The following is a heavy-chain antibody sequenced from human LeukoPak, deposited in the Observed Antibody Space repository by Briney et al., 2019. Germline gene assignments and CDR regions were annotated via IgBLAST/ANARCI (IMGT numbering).Heavy chain of an antibody. CDR3: ARAPRYFDWLSKYAFDI. CDR2: VSGGGGYT. CDR1: GFTFTTYA. D-gene: IGHD3-9*01. V-gene: IGHV3-23*01. Sequence: GGSLRLSCAASGFTFTTYAMSWVRQAPGKGLEWVSAVSGGGGYTYYADSVKGRSTISRDNSKNTLYLQMNSLRAEDTAVYYCARAPRYFDWLSKYAFDIWGQGTMVTVSS. J-gene: IGHJ3*02.